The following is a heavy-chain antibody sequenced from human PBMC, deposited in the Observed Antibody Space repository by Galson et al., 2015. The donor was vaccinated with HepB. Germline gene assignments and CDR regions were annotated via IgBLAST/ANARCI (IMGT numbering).Heavy chain of an antibody. CDR2: IDWDDDK. J-gene: IGHJ4*02. D-gene: IGHD1-26*01. CDR3: ARIRRVGGSLDFDY. V-gene: IGHV2-70*11. Sequence: PALVKPTQTLTLTCTFSGFSLSTSGMCVSWIRQPPGKALEWLARIDWDDDKYYSTSLKTRLTISKDTSKNQVVLTMTNMGPVDTATYYCARIRRVGGSLDFDYWGQGTLVTVSS. CDR1: GFSLSTSGMC.